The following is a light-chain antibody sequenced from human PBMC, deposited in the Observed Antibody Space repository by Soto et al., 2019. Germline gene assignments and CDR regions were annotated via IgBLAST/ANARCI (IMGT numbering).Light chain of an antibody. Sequence: QPVLTQSSSASASLGSSVKLTRTLSSGHSSYIIAWHQQQPGKAPRYLMKLEGSGSYNTGSGVPDRFSGSSSGADRYLTISNLQFEDEADYYCETWVSNTYVFGTGTKLTVL. CDR3: ETWVSNTYV. CDR2: LEGSGSY. CDR1: SGHSSYI. J-gene: IGLJ1*01. V-gene: IGLV4-60*02.